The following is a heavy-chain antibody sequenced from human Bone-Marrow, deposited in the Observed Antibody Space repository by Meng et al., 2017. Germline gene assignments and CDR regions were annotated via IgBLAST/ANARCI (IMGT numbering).Heavy chain of an antibody. CDR1: GFTFNTYA. V-gene: IGHV3-23*01. CDR2: ISGSGGST. Sequence: EVQLLESGGGLVQPGGSLRLSCAASGFTFNTYAMTWVRQAPGKGLEWVSAISGSGGSTYYADSVKGRFTISRDNSKNALCIQKISLSAEDGDVYKCQKGGGDNDSWGRGTLVTVSS. CDR3: QKGGGDNDS. D-gene: IGHD2-21*02. J-gene: IGHJ4*02.